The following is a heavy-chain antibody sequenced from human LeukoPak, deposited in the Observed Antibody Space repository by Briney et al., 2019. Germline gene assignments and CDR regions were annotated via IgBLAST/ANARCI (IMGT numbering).Heavy chain of an antibody. CDR1: GYSFTGYY. CDR2: INPNSGGT. V-gene: IGHV1-2*02. CDR3: ARGGDGSGPNYYYMDV. J-gene: IGHJ6*03. D-gene: IGHD3-10*01. Sequence: GASAKVSCKTSGYSFTGYYMHWVRQAPGQGLEWVGRINPNSGGTNYAQKFQDRITMTRDTSMRTAYMEVSRLRSDDTAVYYCARGGDGSGPNYYYMDVWGKGTTVTVSS.